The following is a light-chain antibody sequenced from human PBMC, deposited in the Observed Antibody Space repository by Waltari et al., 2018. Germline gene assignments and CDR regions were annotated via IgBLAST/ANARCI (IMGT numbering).Light chain of an antibody. J-gene: IGKJ1*01. CDR1: QSVSNNY. CDR3: QQYGSSRT. V-gene: IGKV3-20*01. Sequence: IVLTQSPGTLSLSPGERATLSCRASQSVSNNYLAWYQQKPGQAPRLLIYAASSRATGIPDRFSGSGSGTDFTLTISRLEPEDFAVYYCQQYGSSRTFGQGTKVEIK. CDR2: AAS.